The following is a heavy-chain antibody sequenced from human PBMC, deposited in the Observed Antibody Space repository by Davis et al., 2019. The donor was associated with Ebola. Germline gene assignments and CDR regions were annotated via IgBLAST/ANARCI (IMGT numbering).Heavy chain of an antibody. J-gene: IGHJ4*02. D-gene: IGHD3-22*01. CDR1: GYTFTGYY. CDR3: ARGAWYYYDSSGPAGFDY. V-gene: IGHV1-2*02. CDR2: INPNSGGT. Sequence: ASVKVSCKASGYTFTGYYMHWVRQAPGQGLEWMGWINPNSGGTNYAQKFQGRVTMTRDTSISTAYMELSRLRSDDTAVYYCARGAWYYYDSSGPAGFDYWGQGTLVTVSS.